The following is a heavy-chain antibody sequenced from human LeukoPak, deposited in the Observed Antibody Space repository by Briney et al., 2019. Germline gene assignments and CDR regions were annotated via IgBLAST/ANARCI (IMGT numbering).Heavy chain of an antibody. CDR1: GYTFTGYY. V-gene: IGHV1-2*02. D-gene: IGHD5-18*01. J-gene: IGHJ4*02. CDR2: IKPNSGGT. Sequence: ASVKVSCKASGYTFTGYYIHWVRQAPGQGLEWMGWIKPNSGGTYYAQKFQGRITMARDTSISTAYMELSRLESDDTAVYYCARWYSYGYGYWGQGTLVTVSS. CDR3: ARWYSYGYGY.